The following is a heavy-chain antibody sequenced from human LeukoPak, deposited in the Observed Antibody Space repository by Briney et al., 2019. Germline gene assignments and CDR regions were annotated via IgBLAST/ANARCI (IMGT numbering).Heavy chain of an antibody. Sequence: ASVKVSCKASGYTFTSYDINWVRQATGQGLEWMGWMNPNSGNTGYAQKFQGRVTITRNTSISTAYMELSSLRSEGTAVYYCARGYYYDSSGHYYYYYYMDVWGKGATVTVSS. V-gene: IGHV1-8*03. CDR3: ARGYYYDSSGHYYYYYYMDV. CDR1: GYTFTSYD. CDR2: MNPNSGNT. D-gene: IGHD3-22*01. J-gene: IGHJ6*03.